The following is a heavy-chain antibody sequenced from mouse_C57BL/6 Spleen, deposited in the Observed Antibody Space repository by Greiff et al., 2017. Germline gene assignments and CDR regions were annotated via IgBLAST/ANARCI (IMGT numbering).Heavy chain of an antibody. CDR1: GFNIKDYY. CDR3: TTRGSWFAY. CDR2: IDPEDGGT. J-gene: IGHJ3*01. V-gene: IGHV14-1*01. Sequence: EVQLQQSGAELVRPGASVKLSCKASGFNIKDYYMHWVKQRPEQGLEWIGRIDPEDGGTEYAPKFQGKATMTADKSSNTAYLQLSSLTSEDTAVYYCTTRGSWFAYWGQGALVTVSA.